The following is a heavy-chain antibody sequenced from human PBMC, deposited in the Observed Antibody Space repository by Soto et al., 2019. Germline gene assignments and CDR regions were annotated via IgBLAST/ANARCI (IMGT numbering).Heavy chain of an antibody. J-gene: IGHJ6*02. D-gene: IGHD2-2*01. V-gene: IGHV1-18*01. CDR3: ASDIVLVPAAMGYYYYGMDV. CDR1: GYTFTSYG. Sequence: GASVKVSCKASGYTFTSYGISWVRQAPGQGLEWMGWISAYNGNTNYAQKLQGRVTMTTDTSTSTAYMELRSLRSDDTAVYYCASDIVLVPAAMGYYYYGMDVWGQGTTVTVSS. CDR2: ISAYNGNT.